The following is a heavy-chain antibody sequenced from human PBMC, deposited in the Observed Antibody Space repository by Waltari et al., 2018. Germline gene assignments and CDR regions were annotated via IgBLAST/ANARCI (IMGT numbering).Heavy chain of an antibody. V-gene: IGHV3-74*01. J-gene: IGHJ4*02. CDR3: VRSGFLDC. D-gene: IGHD1-26*01. Sequence: FTTYWMNWARQDPGKGLVWVSRINPEGTTTAYADSVKGRFTISRDNSKNTLYLQMNSLSAEDTAVYYCVRSGFLDCWGQGTLVTVSS. CDR1: FTTYW. CDR2: INPEGTTT.